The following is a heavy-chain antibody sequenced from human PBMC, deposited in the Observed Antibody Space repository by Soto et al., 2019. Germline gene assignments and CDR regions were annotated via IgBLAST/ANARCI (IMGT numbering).Heavy chain of an antibody. V-gene: IGHV4-39*01. CDR2: IYYSGST. D-gene: IGHD2-2*01. CDR1: GGSISSSSYY. Sequence: PSETLSLTCTVSGGSISSSSYYWGWIRQPPGKGLEWIGSIYYSGSTYYNPSLKSRVTISVDTSKNQFSLKLSSVTAADTAVYYCARIYCSSTSCHQGYWGQGTLVTVSS. J-gene: IGHJ4*02. CDR3: ARIYCSSTSCHQGY.